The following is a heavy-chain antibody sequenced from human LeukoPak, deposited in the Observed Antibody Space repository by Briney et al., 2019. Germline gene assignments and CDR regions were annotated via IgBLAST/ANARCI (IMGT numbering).Heavy chain of an antibody. V-gene: IGHV4-59*01. CDR1: GGSISSYY. CDR2: IYYSGST. J-gene: IGHJ4*02. CDR3: ARGRLARDYFDY. Sequence: PSETLSLTCTVSGGSISSYYWSWIRQPPGKGLEWIGYIYYSGSTNYNPSLKSRVTISVDTSKNQFSLKLSSVTAADTAVYCRARGRLARDYFDYWGQGTLVTVSS. D-gene: IGHD1-26*01.